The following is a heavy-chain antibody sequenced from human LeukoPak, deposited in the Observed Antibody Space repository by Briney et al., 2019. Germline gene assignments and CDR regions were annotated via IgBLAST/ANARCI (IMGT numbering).Heavy chain of an antibody. CDR3: ARDRWSPPGIAGVNWFDP. V-gene: IGHV1-69*04. CDR2: IIPILGIA. Sequence: SVKVSCKASGGTFSSYAISWVRQAPGQGLEWMGRIIPILGIANYAQKFQGRVTITADKSTSTAYMELSSLRSEDTAVYYCARDRWSPPGIAGVNWFDPWGQGTLVTVSS. D-gene: IGHD6-13*01. CDR1: GGTFSSYA. J-gene: IGHJ5*02.